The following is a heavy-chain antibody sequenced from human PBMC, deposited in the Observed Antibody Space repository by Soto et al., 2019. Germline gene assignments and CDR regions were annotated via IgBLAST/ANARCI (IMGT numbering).Heavy chain of an antibody. CDR2: IKSKTDGGTT. CDR3: SAAFPNPPHEYYYYYGMDV. Sequence: GGSLRLSCAASGFTFSNAWMNWVRQAPGKGLEWVGRIKSKTDGGTTDYAAPVKGRFTISRDDSKNTLYLQMNSLKTEDTAVYYCSAAFPNPPHEYYYYYGMDVWGQGTTVTVSS. J-gene: IGHJ6*02. V-gene: IGHV3-15*07. D-gene: IGHD2-15*01. CDR1: GFTFSNAW.